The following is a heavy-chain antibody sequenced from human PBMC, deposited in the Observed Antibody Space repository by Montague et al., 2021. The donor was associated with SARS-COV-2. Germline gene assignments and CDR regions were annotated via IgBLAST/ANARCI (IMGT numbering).Heavy chain of an antibody. CDR2: IYYSGDT. CDR1: GGSISTGSYY. J-gene: IGHJ4*02. V-gene: IGHV4-39*01. Sequence: SETLSLTCSFSGGSISTGSYYWGWTRQPPRKGLEWIGSIYYSGDTYHNPSLKSRVTISVDTSKNQFSLRLSSVTAADTAVYYCVRGGDYTDYGRVDYWGQGTLVIVSS. CDR3: VRGGDYTDYGRVDY. D-gene: IGHD4-11*01.